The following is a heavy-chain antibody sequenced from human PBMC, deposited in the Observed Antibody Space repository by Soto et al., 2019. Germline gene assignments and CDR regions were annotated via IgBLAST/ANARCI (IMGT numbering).Heavy chain of an antibody. D-gene: IGHD6-6*01. J-gene: IGHJ6*02. CDR3: ARPLGDGIAARVPYYYYGMDV. Sequence: GASVKVSCKASGYTFTGYYMHWVRQAPGQGLEWMGWINPNSGGTNYAQKFQGRVTMTRDTSISTAYMELSRLRSDDTAVYYCARPLGDGIAARVPYYYYGMDVWGQGTTVTVSS. V-gene: IGHV1-2*02. CDR2: INPNSGGT. CDR1: GYTFTGYY.